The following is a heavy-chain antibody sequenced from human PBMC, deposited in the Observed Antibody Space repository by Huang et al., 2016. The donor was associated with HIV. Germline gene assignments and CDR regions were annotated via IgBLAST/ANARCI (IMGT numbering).Heavy chain of an antibody. J-gene: IGHJ4*02. D-gene: IGHD3-22*01. Sequence: QVQLVQSGGEVKKHGASVKVSCKASDYTFTSYGISWVRQAPGQGLEWMGLISTNNGDTNYAHKVQGRVTMTTDTSTSTAYMELRSLRADDTAVYYCGGSSGYWSFDYWGQGTLVTVSS. CDR2: ISTNNGDT. CDR3: GGSSGYWSFDY. V-gene: IGHV1-18*04. CDR1: DYTFTSYG.